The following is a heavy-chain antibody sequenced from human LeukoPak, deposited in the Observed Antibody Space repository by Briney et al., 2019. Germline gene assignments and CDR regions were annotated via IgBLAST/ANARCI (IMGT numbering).Heavy chain of an antibody. CDR1: GGSLSSYY. Sequence: PSETLSLTCTVSGGSLSSYYWSWIRQPAGKGLEWIGRIYTSGSPNHNPSLKSRVTMSVDTSQNQFSLELSSVTAADTAVYYCASNSRDGYKGAFDIWGQGTMVSVPS. CDR3: ASNSRDGYKGAFDI. V-gene: IGHV4-4*07. CDR2: IYTSGSP. J-gene: IGHJ3*02. D-gene: IGHD5-24*01.